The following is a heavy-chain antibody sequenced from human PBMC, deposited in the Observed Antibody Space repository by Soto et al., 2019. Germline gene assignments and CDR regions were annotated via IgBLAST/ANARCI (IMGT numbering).Heavy chain of an antibody. Sequence: GGSLRLSCAASGFTFSSYEMNWDRQAPGKGLEWVSYISSSGSTIYYADSVKGRFTISRDNAKNSLYLQMNSLRAEDTAVYYCARDSGYDWGFYYYGMDVWGQGTTVTVSS. CDR1: GFTFSSYE. D-gene: IGHD5-12*01. V-gene: IGHV3-48*03. J-gene: IGHJ6*02. CDR3: ARDSGYDWGFYYYGMDV. CDR2: ISSSGSTI.